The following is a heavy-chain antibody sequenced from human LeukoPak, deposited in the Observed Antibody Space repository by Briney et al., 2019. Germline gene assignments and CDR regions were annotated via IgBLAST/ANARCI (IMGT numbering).Heavy chain of an antibody. J-gene: IGHJ4*02. V-gene: IGHV1-24*01. D-gene: IGHD1-26*01. CDR3: ATGRQWELSYYFDY. CDR2: FDPEDGET. Sequence: ASVKVSCKASGGTFSSYAISWVRQAPGKGLEWMGGFDPEDGETIYAQKFQGRVTMTEDTSTDTAYMELSSLRSEDTAVYYCATGRQWELSYYFDYWGQGTLVTVSS. CDR1: GGTFSSYA.